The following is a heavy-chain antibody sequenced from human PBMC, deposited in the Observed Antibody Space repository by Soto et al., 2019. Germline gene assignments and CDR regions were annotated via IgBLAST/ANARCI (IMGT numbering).Heavy chain of an antibody. CDR3: ARPNYYGSGSYDY. D-gene: IGHD3-10*01. J-gene: IGHJ4*02. CDR2: ISSSSSTI. CDR1: GFTFSSYR. Sequence: EVQLVESGGGLVQPGGSLRLSCAASGFTFSSYRMNWVRQAPGKGLEWVSYISSSSSTIHYADSVKGRLTISRDNAKNSLYLQMNSLRAEDTAVYYCARPNYYGSGSYDYWGQGTLVTVSS. V-gene: IGHV3-48*01.